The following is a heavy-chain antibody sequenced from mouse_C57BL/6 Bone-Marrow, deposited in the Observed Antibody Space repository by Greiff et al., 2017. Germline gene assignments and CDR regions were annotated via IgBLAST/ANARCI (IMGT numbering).Heavy chain of an antibody. V-gene: IGHV1-82*01. CDR1: GYAFSSSW. Sequence: VKVVESGPELVKPGASVKISCKASGYAFSSSWMNWVKQRPGKGLEWIGRIYPGDGDTNYNGKFKGKATLTADKSSSTAYMQLSSLTSEDSAVYFCARTYYYGSSPLFDYWGQGTTLTVSS. J-gene: IGHJ2*01. CDR3: ARTYYYGSSPLFDY. D-gene: IGHD1-1*01. CDR2: IYPGDGDT.